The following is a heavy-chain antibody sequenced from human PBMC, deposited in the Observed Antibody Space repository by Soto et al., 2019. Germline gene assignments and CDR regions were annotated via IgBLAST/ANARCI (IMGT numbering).Heavy chain of an antibody. Sequence: SVKVSCKASGGTFSSYTISWVRQAPGQGLEWMGRIIPILGIANYAQKFQGRVTITADKSTSTAYMELSSLRSEDTAVYYCARFMPDYDSSGYQVPSFDIWGQGTMVTVSS. CDR3: ARFMPDYDSSGYQVPSFDI. V-gene: IGHV1-69*02. D-gene: IGHD3-22*01. CDR2: IIPILGIA. CDR1: GGTFSSYT. J-gene: IGHJ3*02.